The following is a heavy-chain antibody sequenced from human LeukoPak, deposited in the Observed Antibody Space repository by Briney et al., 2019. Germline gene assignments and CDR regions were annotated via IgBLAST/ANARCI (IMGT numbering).Heavy chain of an antibody. CDR1: GYTFTCYY. J-gene: IGHJ6*03. CDR2: INPNSGGT. D-gene: IGHD6-19*01. V-gene: IGHV1-2*02. CDR3: ARGSVAGTYYYYYMDV. Sequence: ASVKVSCKASGYTFTCYYMHWVRQAPGQGLEWMGWINPNSGGTNYAQKFQGRVTMTRHTPISTAYMELSSLRSEDTAVYYCARGSVAGTYYYYYMDVWGKGTTVTVSS.